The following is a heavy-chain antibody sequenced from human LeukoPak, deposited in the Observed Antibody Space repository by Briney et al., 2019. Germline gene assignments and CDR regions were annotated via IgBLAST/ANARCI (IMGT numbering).Heavy chain of an antibody. CDR1: GFTFRNYW. CDR2: INQDGSEK. D-gene: IGHD6-19*01. V-gene: IGHV3-7*01. J-gene: IGHJ4*02. CDR3: ARRDTSGWYYFDY. Sequence: GGSLRLSCAASGFTFRNYWMSWVRQAPGKGLEWVANINQDGSEKYYVDSVKGRFTISRDNAKNSLFLQMSSLRAEDTAVNYCARRDTSGWYYFDYWGQGTLVTVSS.